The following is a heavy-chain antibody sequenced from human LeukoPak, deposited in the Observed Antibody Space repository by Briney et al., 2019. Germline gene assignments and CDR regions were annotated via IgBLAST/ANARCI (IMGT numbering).Heavy chain of an antibody. CDR2: IKENESKE. V-gene: IGHV3-7*01. CDR3: ARMGADLCYYYTVG. CDR1: GFPFRIYW. Sequence: PGGSQSLLCASSGFPFRIYWVSWVRQAPGKGPEWVATIKENESKEYYVDSVKGRLTISRDNAKNSLYLQMNSLGGEDTAVYYCARMGADLCYYYTVGCGKATTVIVSS. D-gene: IGHD2-2*01. J-gene: IGHJ6*03.